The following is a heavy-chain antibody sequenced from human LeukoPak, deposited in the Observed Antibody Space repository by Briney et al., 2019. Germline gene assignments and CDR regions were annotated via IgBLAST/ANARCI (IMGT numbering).Heavy chain of an antibody. V-gene: IGHV4-39*07. CDR3: ARRYCSGGSCYSERGAFDI. Sequence: PGGSLRLSCAASGFTFSSYEMNWIRQPPGKGLEWIGSIYYSGTTYYNPSLKSRVTISVDTSKNQFSLKLSSVTAADTAVYYCARRYCSGGSCYSERGAFDIWGQGTMVTVSS. D-gene: IGHD2-15*01. CDR1: GFTFSSYE. CDR2: IYYSGTT. J-gene: IGHJ3*02.